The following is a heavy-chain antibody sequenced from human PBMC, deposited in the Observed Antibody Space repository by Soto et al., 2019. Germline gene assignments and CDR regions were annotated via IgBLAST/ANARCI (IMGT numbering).Heavy chain of an antibody. CDR2: IYYSGST. CDR1: GGSISSGDYY. CDR3: ARVSVSSRNGQLHFDY. J-gene: IGHJ4*02. Sequence: SETLSLTCTVSGGSISSGDYYWSWIRQPPGKGLEWIGYIYYSGSTYYNPSLKSRVTISVDTSKNQFSLKLSSVAAADTAVYYCARVSVSSRNGQLHFDYWGQGTLVTVSS. D-gene: IGHD6-13*01. V-gene: IGHV4-30-4*01.